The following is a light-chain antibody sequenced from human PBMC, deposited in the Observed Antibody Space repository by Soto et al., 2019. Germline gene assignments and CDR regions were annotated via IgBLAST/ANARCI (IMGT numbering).Light chain of an antibody. CDR2: DAS. Sequence: DFQMTQSPSTLSASVGDRVTITCRASQNIRSRLAWFQQKPGKAPKLLIYDASSLESGVPQRLSGSGSGTEFTLTISRMQTDDFSTYYCQQYHSYWTFGQGTKV. CDR3: QQYHSYWT. V-gene: IGKV1-5*01. J-gene: IGKJ1*01. CDR1: QNIRSR.